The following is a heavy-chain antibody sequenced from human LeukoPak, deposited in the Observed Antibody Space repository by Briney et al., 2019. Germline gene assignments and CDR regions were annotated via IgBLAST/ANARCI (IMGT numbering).Heavy chain of an antibody. V-gene: IGHV4-59*08. CDR1: GGSISSYY. Sequence: SETLSLTCTVSGGSISSYYWSWIRQPPGKGLEWIGYIYYSGSTNYDPSLKSRVTISVDTSKNQFSLKLSSVTAADTAVHYCARHSYYYDSSGYNFDYWGQGTLVTVSS. D-gene: IGHD3-22*01. CDR2: IYYSGST. CDR3: ARHSYYYDSSGYNFDY. J-gene: IGHJ4*02.